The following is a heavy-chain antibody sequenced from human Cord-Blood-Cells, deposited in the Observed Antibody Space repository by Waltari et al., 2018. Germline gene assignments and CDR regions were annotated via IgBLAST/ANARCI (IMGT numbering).Heavy chain of an antibody. Sequence: QVQLVQSGAEVKKPGSSVKVSCKASGGTFSSYAISWVRQAPGQGLEWMGGSIPILGTANYARKCQGRVTITADESTSTAYMELSSLRSEDTAVYYCARSIGYDILTGYYYYFDYWGQGTLVTVSS. V-gene: IGHV1-69*01. D-gene: IGHD3-9*01. J-gene: IGHJ4*02. CDR1: GGTFSSYA. CDR3: ARSIGYDILTGYYYYFDY. CDR2: SIPILGTA.